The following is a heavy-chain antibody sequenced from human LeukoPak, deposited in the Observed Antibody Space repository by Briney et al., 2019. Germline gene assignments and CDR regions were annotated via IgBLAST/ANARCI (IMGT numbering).Heavy chain of an antibody. CDR1: GGSISSYY. CDR3: ARIVGATSRYYYYGMDV. J-gene: IGHJ6*02. V-gene: IGHV4-59*01. CDR2: IYYSGST. D-gene: IGHD1-26*01. Sequence: SETLSLTCTVSGGSISSYYWSWIRQPPGKGLEWIGYIYYSGSTNYNPSLKSRVTISVDTSKNQFSLKLSSVTAADTAVYYRARIVGATSRYYYYGMDVWGQGTTVTVSS.